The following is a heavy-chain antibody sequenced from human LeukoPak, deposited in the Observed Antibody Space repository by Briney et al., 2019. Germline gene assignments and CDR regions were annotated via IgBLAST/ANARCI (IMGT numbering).Heavy chain of an antibody. V-gene: IGHV3-73*01. D-gene: IGHD3-10*01. CDR3: IHYGSGSYSTDY. Sequence: GGSLRLSCATSGFTFSGADMHWVRQVSGKGLEWGGRIRSKGNKYATEYAASVKGRFTISRDDSKNTAYLQMNSLKTEDTAVYYCIHYGSGSYSTDYWGQGTQVTVSS. CDR1: GFTFSGAD. CDR2: IRSKGNKYAT. J-gene: IGHJ4*02.